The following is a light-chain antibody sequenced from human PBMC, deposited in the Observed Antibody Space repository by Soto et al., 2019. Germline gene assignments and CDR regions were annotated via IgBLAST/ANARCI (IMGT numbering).Light chain of an antibody. J-gene: IGKJ5*01. CDR2: DAS. CDR1: QSISSY. V-gene: IGKV1-39*01. Sequence: DIQMTQSPSSLSASVGDRVTITCRASQSISSYLNWYQQKPGKAPELLIYDASSLQSGVPPRLSGSGSGTDFTLTISSLQPEDFATYYCEQAGSFPITFGQGTRLEI. CDR3: EQAGSFPIT.